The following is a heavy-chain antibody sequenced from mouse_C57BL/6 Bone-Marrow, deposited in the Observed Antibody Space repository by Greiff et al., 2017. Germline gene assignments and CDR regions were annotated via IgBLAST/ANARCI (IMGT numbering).Heavy chain of an antibody. D-gene: IGHD3-2*02. CDR1: GYTFTSYW. CDR2: IDPSDSYT. V-gene: IGHV1-69*01. Sequence: QVQLQQPGAELVMPGASVKLSCKASGYTFTSYWMHWVKQRPGQGLEWIGEIDPSDSYTNYNQKFKGKSTLTVDKSSSTAYMQLSSLTSEDSAVXYCARQLRLRGDMDYWGQGTSGTVSS. J-gene: IGHJ4*01. CDR3: ARQLRLRGDMDY.